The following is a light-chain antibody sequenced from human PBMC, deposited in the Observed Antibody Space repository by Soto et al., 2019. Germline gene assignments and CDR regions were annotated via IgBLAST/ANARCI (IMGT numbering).Light chain of an antibody. V-gene: IGLV4-69*01. J-gene: IGLJ2*01. Sequence: QSVLTQSTSASASLGASVKLTCTLSSGHSNYAIAWHQQQSEKGPRYLMKLNSDGSHSKGDGIPDRFAGSSSGAERYLTISSLQSEDEADYYSQTWGSGLVVFGVGTKLTVL. CDR1: SGHSNYA. CDR2: LNSDGSH. CDR3: QTWGSGLVV.